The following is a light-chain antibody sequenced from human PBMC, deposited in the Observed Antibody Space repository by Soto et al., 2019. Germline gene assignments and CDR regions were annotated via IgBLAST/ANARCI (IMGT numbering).Light chain of an antibody. Sequence: EIVLTQSPGTLSLSPGDRATLSCRASQSVRNNYLAWYQQKPGQAPRLLIYGASSRATGIPDRFSGSGSGTDFTLTISRLEPEDFAVYFCQQYANSPFTFGPGTKVDIK. CDR2: GAS. J-gene: IGKJ3*01. CDR1: QSVRNNY. CDR3: QQYANSPFT. V-gene: IGKV3-20*01.